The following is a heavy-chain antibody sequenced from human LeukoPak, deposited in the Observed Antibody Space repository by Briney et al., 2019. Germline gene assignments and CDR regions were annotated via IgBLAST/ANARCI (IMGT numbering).Heavy chain of an antibody. J-gene: IGHJ4*02. CDR2: IYYSGST. CDR1: GGSISSYY. V-gene: IGHV4-59*01. D-gene: IGHD3-9*01. Sequence: SETLSLTCTVSGGSISSYYCSWIRQPPGKGLEWIGYIYYSGSTNYNPSLKSRVTISVDTSKNQFSLKLSSVTAADTAVYYCARDPGYDILTGYYRAYYFDYWGQGTLVTVS. CDR3: ARDPGYDILTGYYRAYYFDY.